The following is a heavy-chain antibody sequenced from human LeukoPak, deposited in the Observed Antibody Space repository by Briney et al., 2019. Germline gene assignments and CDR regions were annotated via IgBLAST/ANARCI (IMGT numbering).Heavy chain of an antibody. CDR1: GFTFSSYA. D-gene: IGHD3-3*01. V-gene: IGHV3-23*01. Sequence: GGSLRLSCAASGFTFSSYAMSWVRQAPGKGLEWVSAISGSGGSTYYADSVKGRFTISRDNSKNTLYLQMNSLRAEDTAVYYCAKALVPYDFWSGYLNYWGQGTLVTVSS. CDR2: ISGSGGST. CDR3: AKALVPYDFWSGYLNY. J-gene: IGHJ4*02.